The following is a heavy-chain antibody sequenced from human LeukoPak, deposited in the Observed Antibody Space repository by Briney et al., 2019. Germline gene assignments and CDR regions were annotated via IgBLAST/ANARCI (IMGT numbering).Heavy chain of an antibody. CDR2: ISYDGSNK. Sequence: GRSLRLSCAASGFTFSSYGMHWVRQAPGKGLEWVAVISYDGSNKYYADSVKGRFTISRDNSKNTLYLQMNSLRAEDTAVYYCAKEFLGYCSSTSCYALDYWGQGTLVTVSS. CDR1: GFTFSSYG. CDR3: AKEFLGYCSSTSCYALDY. J-gene: IGHJ4*02. D-gene: IGHD2-2*01. V-gene: IGHV3-30*18.